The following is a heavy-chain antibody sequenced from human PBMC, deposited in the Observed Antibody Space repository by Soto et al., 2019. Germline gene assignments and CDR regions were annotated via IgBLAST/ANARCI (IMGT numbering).Heavy chain of an antibody. D-gene: IGHD2-2*01. CDR2: IIPIFGTA. V-gene: IGHV1-69*13. Sequence: GASVKVSCKASGGTFSSYAISWVRQAPGQGLEWMGGIIPIFGTANYAQKFQGRVTITADESTSTAYMELSSLRSEDTAVYYCARGGKEYQLLNWFDPWGQGTLVTVSS. J-gene: IGHJ5*02. CDR1: GGTFSSYA. CDR3: ARGGKEYQLLNWFDP.